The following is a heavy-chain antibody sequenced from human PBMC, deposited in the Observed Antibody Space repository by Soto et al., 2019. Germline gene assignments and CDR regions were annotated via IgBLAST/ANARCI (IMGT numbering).Heavy chain of an antibody. CDR2: IYYSGST. CDR3: ARDSGFRVRGVIGHHGWFDP. Sequence: QVQLQESGPGLVKPSETLSLTCTVSGGSVSSGSYYWSWIRQPPGKGLEWIGYIYYSGSTNYNPSLKSRVTISVDTSKNQFSLKLSSVTAADTAVYYCARDSGFRVRGVIGHHGWFDPWGQGTLVTVSS. V-gene: IGHV4-61*01. J-gene: IGHJ5*02. D-gene: IGHD3-10*01. CDR1: GGSVSSGSYY.